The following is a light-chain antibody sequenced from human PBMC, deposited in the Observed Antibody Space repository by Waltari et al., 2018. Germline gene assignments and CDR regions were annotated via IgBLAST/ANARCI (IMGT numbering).Light chain of an antibody. Sequence: QPALTQPASVSGSPGQSITISCTGTSSDVGAYNYVSWYQQNPGKVPKLIIYDVSHRPSGVSFRFSGSKSDNTASLTISGLQAEDEADYYCISYTTSDTMIFGGGTKLTVL. CDR2: DVS. CDR1: SSDVGAYNY. CDR3: ISYTTSDTMI. V-gene: IGLV2-14*03. J-gene: IGLJ2*01.